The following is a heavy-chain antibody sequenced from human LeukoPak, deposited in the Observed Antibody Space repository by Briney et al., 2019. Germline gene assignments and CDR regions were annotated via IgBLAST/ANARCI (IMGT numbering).Heavy chain of an antibody. CDR3: AKRRSSRSYSFDP. V-gene: IGHV3-30-3*02. CDR1: GFIFSNYA. D-gene: IGHD3-10*01. CDR2: IAADGRDK. Sequence: PGSSLRLSCAASGFIFSNYAMHWVRQAPGKGLEWVAVIAADGRDKHHADSVKGRFTISRDSSNNAVYLQMNSLGPEDTAVYYCAKRRSSRSYSFDPWGQGTLVTVSS. J-gene: IGHJ5*02.